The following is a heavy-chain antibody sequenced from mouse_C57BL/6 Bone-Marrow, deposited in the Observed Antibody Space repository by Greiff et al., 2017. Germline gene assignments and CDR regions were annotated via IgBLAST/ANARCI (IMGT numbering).Heavy chain of an antibody. CDR3: ARGDDNYVSWFAY. J-gene: IGHJ3*01. V-gene: IGHV1-55*01. D-gene: IGHD2-1*01. Sequence: QVQLQQPGAELVKPGASVKMSCKASGYTFTSYWITWVKQRPGQGLEWIGDIYPGSGSTNYNEKFKGKATLTVDTSSSTAYMQLSSLTSEDSAVYYCARGDDNYVSWFAYWGQGTLVTVSA. CDR2: IYPGSGST. CDR1: GYTFTSYW.